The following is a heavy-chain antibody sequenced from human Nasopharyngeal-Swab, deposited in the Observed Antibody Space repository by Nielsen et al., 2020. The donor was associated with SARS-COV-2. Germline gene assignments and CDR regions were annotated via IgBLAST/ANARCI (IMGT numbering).Heavy chain of an antibody. D-gene: IGHD1-14*01. CDR2: IYYSGST. CDR3: ARESPAGDAFDI. V-gene: IGHV4-59*01. Sequence: WIRQPPGKGLEWIGYIYYSGSTNYNPSLKSRVTISVDTSKNQFSLKLRSVTAADTALYYCARESPAGDAFDIWGQGTMVTVSS. J-gene: IGHJ3*02.